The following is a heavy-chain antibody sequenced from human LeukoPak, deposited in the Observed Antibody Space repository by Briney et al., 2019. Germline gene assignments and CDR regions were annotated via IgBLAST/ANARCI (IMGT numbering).Heavy chain of an antibody. CDR1: GYSISSGYY. CDR3: ARGVLEFGELFRDY. V-gene: IGHV4-38-2*02. J-gene: IGHJ4*02. Sequence: PSETLSLTCTVSGYSISSGYYWGWIRQPPGKGLEWIGSIYHSGSTYYNPSLKSRVTISVDTSKNQFSLKLSSVTAADTAVYYCARGVLEFGELFRDYWGQGTLVTVSS. CDR2: IYHSGST. D-gene: IGHD3-10*01.